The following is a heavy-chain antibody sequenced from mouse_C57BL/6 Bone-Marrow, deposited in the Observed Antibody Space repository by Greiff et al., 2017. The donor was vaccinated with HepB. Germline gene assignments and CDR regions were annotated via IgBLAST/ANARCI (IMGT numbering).Heavy chain of an antibody. J-gene: IGHJ1*03. CDR1: GFTFSSYT. CDR2: ISGGGGNT. CDR3: ARQIYGSSYGYFDV. Sequence: EVQVVESGGGLVKPGGSLKLSCAASGFTFSSYTMSWVRQTPEKRLEWVATISGGGGNTYYPDSVKGRFTISRDNAKNTLYLQMSSLRSEDTALYYCARQIYGSSYGYFDVWGTGTTVTVSS. V-gene: IGHV5-9*01. D-gene: IGHD1-1*01.